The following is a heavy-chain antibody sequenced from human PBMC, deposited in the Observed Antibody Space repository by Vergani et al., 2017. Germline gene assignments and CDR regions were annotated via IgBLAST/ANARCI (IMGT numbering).Heavy chain of an antibody. J-gene: IGHJ4*02. V-gene: IGHV1-69*06. CDR1: GGTFSSYA. Sequence: QVQLVQSGAEVKKPGSSVQFSCKASGGTFSSYAISWVRQAPGQGLEWRGGIIPIFGTANYAQKFQGRVTTTADNSTSTAYMELSSLRSEETAVYYFARGDHCGGDCYPTFDYGGQATLVTVSS. CDR3: ARGDHCGGDCYPTFDY. CDR2: IIPIFGTA. D-gene: IGHD2-21*02.